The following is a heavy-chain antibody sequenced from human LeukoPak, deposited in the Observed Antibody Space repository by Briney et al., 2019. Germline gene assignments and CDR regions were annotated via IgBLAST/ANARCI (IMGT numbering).Heavy chain of an antibody. CDR1: GFTFGSYA. V-gene: IGHV3-23*01. J-gene: IGHJ4*02. CDR3: AKDRAAAGFGGFDH. D-gene: IGHD6-13*01. CDR2: IRTSSSAT. Sequence: GGSLRLSCAGSGFTFGSYAINWVRQAPGKGLEWVSAIRTSSSATYYADSVKGRFATSRDDSRSTVFLQMNSLRAEDTAVYYCAKDRAAAGFGGFDHWGQGTLVTVSS.